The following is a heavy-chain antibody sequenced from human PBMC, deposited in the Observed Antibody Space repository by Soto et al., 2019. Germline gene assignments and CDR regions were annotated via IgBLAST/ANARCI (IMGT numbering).Heavy chain of an antibody. Sequence: SETLSLTCTVSGDSISRSSNYWGWLRQPPGKGLEWIGSIYYGGSTYYNPSLKSRVTISVDTSRNQFSLRLTSVTTADTAVYYCARHDGTVTLNWFDPWGQGSLVTVSS. CDR1: GDSISRSSNY. V-gene: IGHV4-39*01. CDR2: IYYGGST. D-gene: IGHD4-17*01. CDR3: ARHDGTVTLNWFDP. J-gene: IGHJ5*02.